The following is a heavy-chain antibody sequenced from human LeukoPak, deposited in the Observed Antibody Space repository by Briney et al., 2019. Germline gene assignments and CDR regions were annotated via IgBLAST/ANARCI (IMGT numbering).Heavy chain of an antibody. CDR3: AKGRLSPFQH. J-gene: IGHJ1*01. Sequence: PGGSLRLSCAASGSTFSSYGMHWVRQAPGKGLEWVAFIRYDGSNKYYADSVKGRFTISRDNSKNTLYLQMNSLRAEDTAVYYCAKGRLSPFQHWGQGTLVTVSS. V-gene: IGHV3-30*02. CDR2: IRYDGSNK. CDR1: GSTFSSYG. D-gene: IGHD2-2*01.